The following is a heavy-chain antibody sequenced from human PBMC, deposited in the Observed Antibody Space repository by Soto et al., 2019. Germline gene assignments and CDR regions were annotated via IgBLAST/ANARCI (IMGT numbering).Heavy chain of an antibody. CDR3: ARSFYYYDSSGYYYYSGMDV. CDR1: GYTFTGYY. V-gene: IGHV1-2*04. J-gene: IGHJ6*02. Sequence: ASVKVSCKASGYTFTGYYMHWVRQAPGQGLEWMGWINPNSGGTNYAQKFQGWVTMTRDTSISTAYMELSRLRSDDTAVYYCARSFYYYDSSGYYYYSGMDVWGQGTTVTVSS. CDR2: INPNSGGT. D-gene: IGHD3-22*01.